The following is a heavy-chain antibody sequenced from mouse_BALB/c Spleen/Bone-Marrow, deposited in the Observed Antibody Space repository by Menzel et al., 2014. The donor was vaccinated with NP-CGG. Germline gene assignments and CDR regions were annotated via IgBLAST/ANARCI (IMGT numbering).Heavy chain of an antibody. CDR3: ARDIEGNYSYWYLDI. J-gene: IGHJ1*01. V-gene: IGHV7-3*02. Sequence: DVMLVESGGGSEQPGGSLRLSCATSGFTLTDYYMSWVRQPPGKALEWLGFIRTKAKGSTTDYSASVKGRFTISRDNSQSILYLQMNTLRPEDSATYYCARDIEGNYSYWYLDIWGAETSVPASS. CDR1: GFTLTDYY. D-gene: IGHD2-1*01. CDR2: IRTKAKGSTT.